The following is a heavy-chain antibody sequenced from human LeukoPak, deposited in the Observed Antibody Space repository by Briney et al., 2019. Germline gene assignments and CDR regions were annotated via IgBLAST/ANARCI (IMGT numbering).Heavy chain of an antibody. V-gene: IGHV3-30*02. Sequence: GGSLRLSCAASGFTFTSFDVQWVRQAPGKGLEWVASIRYDGSNKYYAGSVKGRFTISRDNSKNTLYLQMNSLRAEDTAVYYCAKDFGYCSGGSCYSADYWGQGTLVSVSS. CDR1: GFTFTSFD. D-gene: IGHD2-15*01. CDR3: AKDFGYCSGGSCYSADY. CDR2: IRYDGSNK. J-gene: IGHJ4*02.